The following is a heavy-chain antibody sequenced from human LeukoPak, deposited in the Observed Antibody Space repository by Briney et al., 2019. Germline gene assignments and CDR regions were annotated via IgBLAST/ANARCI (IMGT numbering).Heavy chain of an antibody. D-gene: IGHD3-3*01. CDR1: GLTFSGYW. Sequence: PGGSLRLSCAASGLTFSGYWMSWVRQAPGKGLEWVANINQGGSERYYVGSVRGRFTISRDNAKKSLYLQMSSLRVEDTAVYYRASWIGGYDHWGQGTLVTVSS. CDR2: INQGGSER. J-gene: IGHJ5*02. CDR3: ASWIGGYDH. V-gene: IGHV3-7*01.